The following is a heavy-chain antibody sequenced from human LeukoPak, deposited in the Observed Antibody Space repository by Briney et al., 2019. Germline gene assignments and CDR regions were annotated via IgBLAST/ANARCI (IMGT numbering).Heavy chain of an antibody. CDR2: IYYTGST. Sequence: PSETLSLTCTVSGGSISSSSYYWGWIRQPPGKGLEWIGSIYYTGSTYYNPSLKSRVTISVDTSKNQFSLKLSSVTAADTAVYYCARHRRAAVAGIPPRYFDYWGQGTPVTVSS. CDR1: GGSISSSSYY. CDR3: ARHRRAAVAGIPPRYFDY. D-gene: IGHD6-19*01. J-gene: IGHJ4*02. V-gene: IGHV4-39*01.